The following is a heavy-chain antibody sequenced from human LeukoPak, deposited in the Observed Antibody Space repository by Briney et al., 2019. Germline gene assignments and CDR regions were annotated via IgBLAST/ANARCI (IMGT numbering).Heavy chain of an antibody. CDR3: TRRRGGTVGNGQEFDI. CDR2: MSYSGRT. CDR1: GDSITSSF. D-gene: IGHD1-26*01. V-gene: IGHV4-59*08. J-gene: IGHJ3*02. Sequence: SETLSLTCTVSGDSITSSFWTWIRQPPGKGLEWIGFMSYSGRTNYSPSLKSRVTISVDTSKNQFSLNVSSVTAADTAVYYCTRRRGGTVGNGQEFDIWGQGTMVTVSS.